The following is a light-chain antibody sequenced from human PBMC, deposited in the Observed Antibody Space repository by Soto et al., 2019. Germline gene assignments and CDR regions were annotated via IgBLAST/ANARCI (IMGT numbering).Light chain of an antibody. CDR2: EVS. V-gene: IGLV2-14*01. CDR1: SGDIGAYNY. CDR3: SSFTTSRAYV. Sequence: QWVPSHPGSVCWSPGHSITIACTGTSGDIGAYNYVCWYQQQSGKAPKLIIYEVSYRSSGVSNRFSGSKSGNTASLTITGLQAEEEADHYCSSFTTSRAYVFGLGTKVTVL. J-gene: IGLJ1*01.